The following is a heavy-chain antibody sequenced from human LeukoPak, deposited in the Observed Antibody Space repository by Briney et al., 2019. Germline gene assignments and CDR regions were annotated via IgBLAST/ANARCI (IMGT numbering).Heavy chain of an antibody. CDR2: ISGSDAGT. V-gene: IGHV3-23*01. CDR3: AKGSRGSCSRTYCYPFDY. D-gene: IGHD2-2*01. CDR1: GFTFSSYA. Sequence: GGSLGLSCAASGFTFSSYAMSWVRQAPGKGLEWVSAISGSDAGTYYADSVKGRFTISRDNSKNTLYLQMNRLRAEDTAVYYCAKGSRGSCSRTYCYPFDYWGQGTLVTVSS. J-gene: IGHJ4*02.